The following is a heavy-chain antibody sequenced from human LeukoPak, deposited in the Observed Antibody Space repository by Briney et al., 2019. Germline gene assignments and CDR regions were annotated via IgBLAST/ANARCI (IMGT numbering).Heavy chain of an antibody. Sequence: GGSLRLSCAASGFTFSDYYMSWIRQAPGKGLEWVSTIKGTGLTTYYADSVKGRFTISRDNAKNSLFLQMNSLRAEDTAVYYCVSGIGGDGYEHFDSWGQGTLVTVSS. CDR1: GFTFSDYY. V-gene: IGHV3-11*04. CDR3: VSGIGGDGYEHFDS. D-gene: IGHD5-24*01. CDR2: IKGTGLTT. J-gene: IGHJ4*02.